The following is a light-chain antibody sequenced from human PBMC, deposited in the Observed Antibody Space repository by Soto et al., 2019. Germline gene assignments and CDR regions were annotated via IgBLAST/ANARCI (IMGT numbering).Light chain of an antibody. V-gene: IGLV4-60*02. CDR1: SGHSSYI. CDR2: LEGSGSY. CDR3: ETWDSDTRV. J-gene: IGLJ3*02. Sequence: QPVLPQSSSASASLGSSVKLTCTLSSGHSSYIIAWHQQQPGKAPRHLMKLEGSGSYHKGSGVPDRFSGSGSGADRYLTISNLQFEDEADYYCETWDSDTRVFGGGTKLTVL.